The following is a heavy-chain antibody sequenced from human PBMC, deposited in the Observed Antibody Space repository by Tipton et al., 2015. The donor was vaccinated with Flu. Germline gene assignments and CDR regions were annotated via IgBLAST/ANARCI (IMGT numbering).Heavy chain of an antibody. Sequence: LRLSCTVSGGSISSSSYYWGWIRQPPGKGLEWIGSIYYSGSTYYNLSLKSRVTISVDTSKNQFSLKLSSVTAADTAVYYCARLARYFDWLLSPPPLFDYWGQGTLVTVSS. CDR1: GGSISSSSYY. CDR2: IYYSGST. D-gene: IGHD3-9*01. CDR3: ARLARYFDWLLSPPPLFDY. J-gene: IGHJ4*02. V-gene: IGHV4-39*01.